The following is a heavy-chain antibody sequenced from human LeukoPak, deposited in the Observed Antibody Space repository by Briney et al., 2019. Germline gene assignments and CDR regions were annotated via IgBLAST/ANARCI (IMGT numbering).Heavy chain of an antibody. CDR1: GGSISSGSYY. CDR2: IYTSGST. Sequence: SETLSLTCTVSGGSISSGSYYWSWIRQPAGKGLEWIGRIYTSGSTNYNPSLKSRVTISVDTSKNQFSLKLSSVTAADTAVYYCASGIVNYYYYYYMDVWGKGTTVTISS. D-gene: IGHD1-26*01. V-gene: IGHV4-61*02. CDR3: ASGIVNYYYYYYMDV. J-gene: IGHJ6*03.